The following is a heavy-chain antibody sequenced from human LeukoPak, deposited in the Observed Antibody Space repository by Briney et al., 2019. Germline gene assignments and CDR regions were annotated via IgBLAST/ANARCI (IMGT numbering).Heavy chain of an antibody. CDR1: GGSFSGYY. CDR3: ARHGLSSSWYYFDY. J-gene: IGHJ4*02. Sequence: PSETLSLTCAVYGGSFSGYYWSWIRQPPRKGLEWIGEINHSGSTNYNPSLKSRVTISVDTSKNQFSLKLSSVTAADTAVYYCARHGLSSSWYYFDYWGQGTLVTVSS. V-gene: IGHV4-34*01. D-gene: IGHD6-13*01. CDR2: INHSGST.